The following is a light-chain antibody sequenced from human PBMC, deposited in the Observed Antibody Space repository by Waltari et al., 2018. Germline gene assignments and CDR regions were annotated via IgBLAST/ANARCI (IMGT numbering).Light chain of an antibody. CDR2: RNT. CDR3: ASWDDRLGGVL. Sequence: QSVLTQPPSASGTPGPKVTMPCSGGRSAIGTNSVYWYQQLPGTTPKLLLYRNTQRPSGVPDRISASKSGTSASLAISGLRSEDEAIYYCASWDDRLGGVLFGGGTKLTVL. CDR1: RSAIGTNS. J-gene: IGLJ2*01. V-gene: IGLV1-47*01.